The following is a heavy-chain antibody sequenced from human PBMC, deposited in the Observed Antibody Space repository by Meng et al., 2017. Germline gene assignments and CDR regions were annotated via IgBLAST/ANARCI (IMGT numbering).Heavy chain of an antibody. J-gene: IGHJ4*02. CDR3: ARDEDISAAGKLFGDY. D-gene: IGHD6-25*01. Sequence: QGQLVKSGAGVKKPGASVKVSCKPSGYNFPDYYIHWVRRAPGQGLEWMGRINPKSGDTHYAQKFQARVTMTGDTSISTAYMELSGLRSDDTAMYYCARDEDISAAGKLFGDYWGQGTLVTVSS. CDR1: GYNFPDYY. V-gene: IGHV1-2*06. CDR2: INPKSGDT.